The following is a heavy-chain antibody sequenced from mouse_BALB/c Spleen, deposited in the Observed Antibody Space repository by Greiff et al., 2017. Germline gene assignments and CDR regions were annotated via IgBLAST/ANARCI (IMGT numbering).Heavy chain of an antibody. V-gene: IGHV1-20*02. Sequence: EVKLQESGPELVKPGASVKISCKASGYSFTGYFMNWVMQSHGKSLEWIGRINPYNGDTFYNQKFKGKATLTVDKSSSTAHMELRSLASEDSAVYYCARRTTATYAMDYWGQGTSVTVSS. CDR2: INPYNGDT. D-gene: IGHD1-2*01. J-gene: IGHJ4*01. CDR3: ARRTTATYAMDY. CDR1: GYSFTGYF.